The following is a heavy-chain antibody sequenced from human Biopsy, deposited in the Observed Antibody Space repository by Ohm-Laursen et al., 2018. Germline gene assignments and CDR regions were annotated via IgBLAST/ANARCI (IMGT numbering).Heavy chain of an antibody. V-gene: IGHV4-39*01. CDR1: GGSISSRNHY. Sequence: TLSLTCSVSGGSISSRNHYWGWLRQPPGKGLEWIGHVYYSGSTFYNSSLESRVTVSVDTSKNQFHLRLTSMSASDTAVYYCARHSLDDFWSGAHYYFDYWGQGTLVTVSS. D-gene: IGHD3-3*01. J-gene: IGHJ4*02. CDR2: VYYSGST. CDR3: ARHSLDDFWSGAHYYFDY.